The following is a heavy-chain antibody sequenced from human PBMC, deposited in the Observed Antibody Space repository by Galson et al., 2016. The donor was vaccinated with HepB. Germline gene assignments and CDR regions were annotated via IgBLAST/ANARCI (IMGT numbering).Heavy chain of an antibody. CDR2: IRSKAYGGTT. J-gene: IGHJ3*02. CDR1: GFTFGDYN. V-gene: IGHV3-49*03. CDR3: TRIPPRLRWKTRVITAFDI. Sequence: SLRLSCAASGFTFGDYNMNWFRQAPGKGLEWVAFIRSKAYGGTTEYAASVEDRFIISRDDSKSIAYLQMNSLKTEDTAVYYCTRIPPRLRWKTRVITAFDIWGQGTVVTVS. D-gene: IGHD4-23*01.